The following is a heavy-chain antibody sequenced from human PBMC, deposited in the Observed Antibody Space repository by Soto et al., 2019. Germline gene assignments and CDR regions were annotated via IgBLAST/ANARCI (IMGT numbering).Heavy chain of an antibody. CDR1: GFTFSSYA. CDR3: AKARYYYYYMDV. V-gene: IGHV3-23*01. CDR2: ISGSVGST. Sequence: PGGSLRLSCAASGFTFSSYAMSWVRQAPGKGLEWVSAISGSVGSTYYADSVKGRFTISRDNSKNTLYLQMNSLRAEDTAVYYCAKARYYYYYMDVWGKGTTVTVSS. J-gene: IGHJ6*03.